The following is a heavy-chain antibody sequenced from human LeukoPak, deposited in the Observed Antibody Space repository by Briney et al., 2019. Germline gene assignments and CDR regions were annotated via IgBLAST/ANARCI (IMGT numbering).Heavy chain of an antibody. J-gene: IGHJ3*02. Sequence: ASVKVSCKASGYTFTGYYMHWVRQAPGQALEWMGWINPNSGGTNYAQKFQGRVTMTRDTSISTAYMELSRLRSDDTAVYYCARGAYYYDSSLTSSDAFDIWGQGTMVTVPS. D-gene: IGHD3-22*01. CDR3: ARGAYYYDSSLTSSDAFDI. CDR1: GYTFTGYY. CDR2: INPNSGGT. V-gene: IGHV1-2*02.